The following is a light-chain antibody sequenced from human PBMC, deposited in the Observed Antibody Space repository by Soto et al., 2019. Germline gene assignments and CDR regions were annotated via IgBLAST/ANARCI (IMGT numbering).Light chain of an antibody. Sequence: QRVLTQPPSASGTPGQRVTISCSGSSSNIGSNPVSWYRQLPGTAPKLLIYSNNQRPSGVPDRFSGSKSGTSASLAISGLQSEDEADYYCATWDDSLNGLVLGGGTQLTVL. J-gene: IGLJ2*01. CDR2: SNN. CDR3: ATWDDSLNGLV. V-gene: IGLV1-44*01. CDR1: SSNIGSNP.